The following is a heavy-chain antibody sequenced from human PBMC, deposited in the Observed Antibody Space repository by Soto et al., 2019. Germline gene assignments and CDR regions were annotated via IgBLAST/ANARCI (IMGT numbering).Heavy chain of an antibody. D-gene: IGHD5-18*01. V-gene: IGHV3-30*18. CDR3: AKDIVRYTYGACDN. J-gene: IGHJ4*02. CDR1: GFTFSSYG. CDR2: ISYDGRNK. Sequence: QVQLVESGGAVVQPGKSLRLSCAASGFTFSSYGMYWIRQAPGKGLEWVAAISYDGRNKFHADSVKGRFTISRDNSQNTLYLQMNSLSTEDTAVYYCAKDIVRYTYGACDNWGQGALVTVSS.